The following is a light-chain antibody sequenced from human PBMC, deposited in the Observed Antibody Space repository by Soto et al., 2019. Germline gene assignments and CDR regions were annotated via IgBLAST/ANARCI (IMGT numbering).Light chain of an antibody. V-gene: IGLV2-14*01. CDR2: DVS. J-gene: IGLJ1*01. CDR3: SSFSVASPL. Sequence: QSVPTQPASMSGSPGQSVTISCAGTSNDIGGYNYVSWYQHHPGTAPKLIIYDVSSRPSGVSHRFSGSKSGNTASLTISGLQAEDEADYYCSSFSVASPLFGTGTKVTVL. CDR1: SNDIGGYNY.